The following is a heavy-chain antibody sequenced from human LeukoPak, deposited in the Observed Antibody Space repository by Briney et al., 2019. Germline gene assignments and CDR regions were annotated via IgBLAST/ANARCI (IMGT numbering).Heavy chain of an antibody. CDR3: AREIVVVPAAVLINYYYYYGMDV. D-gene: IGHD2-2*01. V-gene: IGHV1-2*06. CDR2: INPNSGGT. Sequence: ASVKVSCKASGYTFTGYYMHWVRQAPGQGLEWMGRINPNSGGTNYAQKFQGRVTMTRDTSISTAYMELSSLRSEDTAVYYCAREIVVVPAAVLINYYYYYGMDVWGQGTTVTVSS. J-gene: IGHJ6*02. CDR1: GYTFTGYY.